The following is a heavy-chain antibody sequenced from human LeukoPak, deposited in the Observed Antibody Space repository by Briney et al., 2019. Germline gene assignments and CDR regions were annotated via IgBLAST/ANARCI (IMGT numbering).Heavy chain of an antibody. CDR1: GYTFTSYD. CDR2: MSPKSGNT. CDR3: ARVYGDPDY. J-gene: IGHJ4*02. Sequence: ASVKVSCKASGYTFTSYDINWVRQATGLGLEWMGWMSPKSGNTGSAQKFQGRVTMTRDSPISTAYMELTSLRSEDTAVYYCARVYGDPDYWGQGTLVTVSS. D-gene: IGHD4-17*01. V-gene: IGHV1-8*01.